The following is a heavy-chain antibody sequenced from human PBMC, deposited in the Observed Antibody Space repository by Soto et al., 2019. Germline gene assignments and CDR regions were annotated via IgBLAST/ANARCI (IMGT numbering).Heavy chain of an antibody. CDR3: AREDGGSPFDY. J-gene: IGHJ4*02. D-gene: IGHD1-26*01. Sequence: EVQLLESGGGLVQPGGSLRLSCAASGFMFSGYAMTWVRQAPGKGLEWVSGISGTTGSTDYADSVKGRFTISRDNSRNTLYLQMPSLRAEDTAIYYCAREDGGSPFDYWGPGTLVTVSS. CDR2: ISGTTGST. V-gene: IGHV3-23*01. CDR1: GFMFSGYA.